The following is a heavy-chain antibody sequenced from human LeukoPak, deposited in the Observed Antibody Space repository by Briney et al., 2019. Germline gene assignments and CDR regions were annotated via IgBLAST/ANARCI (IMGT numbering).Heavy chain of an antibody. CDR1: GYTFTGYY. Sequence: ASVKVSCKASGYTFTGYYMHWVRQAPGQGLEWMGWINPNSGGTNYAQKFQGRVTMTRDTSISTAYMELSRLRSDDTAVYYCARCPSAWGVVFIKIDYRGQGTLVTVSS. J-gene: IGHJ4*02. V-gene: IGHV1-2*02. D-gene: IGHD2-8*02. CDR3: ARCPSAWGVVFIKIDY. CDR2: INPNSGGT.